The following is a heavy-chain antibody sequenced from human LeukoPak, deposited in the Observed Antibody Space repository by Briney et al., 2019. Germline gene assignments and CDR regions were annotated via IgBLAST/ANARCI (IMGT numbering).Heavy chain of an antibody. J-gene: IGHJ4*02. CDR2: ISSSGSTI. Sequence: GGSLRLSCAASGFTFSSYEMNWVRQAPGKGLEGVSYISSSGSTIYYADSVKGRFTISRDNAKNSLYLQMNSLRAEDTAVYYCARDVGYCSGGSCFTFDYWGQGTLVTVSS. CDR3: ARDVGYCSGGSCFTFDY. V-gene: IGHV3-48*03. D-gene: IGHD2-15*01. CDR1: GFTFSSYE.